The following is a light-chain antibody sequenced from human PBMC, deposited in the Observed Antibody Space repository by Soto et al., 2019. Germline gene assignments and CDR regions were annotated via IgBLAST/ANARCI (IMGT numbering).Light chain of an antibody. CDR1: QSVSSSS. V-gene: IGKV3-20*01. J-gene: IGKJ2*01. CDR2: GAS. Sequence: EIVLTQSPGTLSLSPGERATLSCRASQSVSSSSLAWYQQKPGQAPRLLIYGASSRATGIPDRFSGSGSGTDFTLTLSSLEPEDFAVFYCQQYGSSPYTFGQGTKLEIK. CDR3: QQYGSSPYT.